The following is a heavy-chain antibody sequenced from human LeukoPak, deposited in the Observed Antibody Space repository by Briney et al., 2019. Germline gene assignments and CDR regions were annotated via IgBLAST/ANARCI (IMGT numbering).Heavy chain of an antibody. J-gene: IGHJ5*02. CDR1: GGTFSSYA. CDR2: IIPIFGTA. V-gene: IGHV1-69*05. D-gene: IGHD6-6*01. Sequence: SVKVPCKASGGTFSSYAISWVRQAPGQGLEWMGRIIPIFGTANYAQKFQGRVTITTDESTSTAYMELSSLRSEDTAVYYCARGPIAARPDNWFDPWGQGTLVTVSS. CDR3: ARGPIAARPDNWFDP.